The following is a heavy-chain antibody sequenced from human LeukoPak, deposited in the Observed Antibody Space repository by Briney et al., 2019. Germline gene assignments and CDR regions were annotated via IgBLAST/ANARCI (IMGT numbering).Heavy chain of an antibody. CDR3: AKGGSGYDTLDY. CDR2: ISWNSGSI. Sequence: GGSLRLSCAASGFTFDDYAMHWVRQAPGKGLEWVSGISWNSGSIGYADSVKGRFTISRDNAKNSLYLQMNSLRAEDMALYYCAKGGSGYDTLDYWGQGTLVTVSS. CDR1: GFTFDDYA. J-gene: IGHJ4*02. V-gene: IGHV3-9*03. D-gene: IGHD5-12*01.